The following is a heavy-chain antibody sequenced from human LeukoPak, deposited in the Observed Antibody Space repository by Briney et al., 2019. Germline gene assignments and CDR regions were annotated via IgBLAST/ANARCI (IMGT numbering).Heavy chain of an antibody. CDR2: IYPGDSDP. CDR1: GYTLTELS. V-gene: IGHV5-51*03. CDR3: ASVYYGSGSYFAFEL. Sequence: GASVKVSCKVSGYTLTELSMHWVRQMPGKGLEWMGIIYPGDSDPRYSPSFQGQVTISADKSISTAYLQWSSLKASDTAMYYCASVYYGSGSYFAFELWGQGTTVTVSS. J-gene: IGHJ3*01. D-gene: IGHD3-10*01.